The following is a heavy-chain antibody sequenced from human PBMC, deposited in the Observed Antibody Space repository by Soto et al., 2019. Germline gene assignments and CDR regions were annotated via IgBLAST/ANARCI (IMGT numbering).Heavy chain of an antibody. Sequence: QVQLVQSGAEVKKPGSSVKVSCKASGGTFSNYVVNWVRQAPGQGLEWMGRIIPISGAANYAQKLQGRVTITADKSTSTSYMELRSLRAADTSVYYCARDMTSTVVPYFDCWGQGTLVTVSS. CDR1: GGTFSNYV. J-gene: IGHJ4*02. V-gene: IGHV1-69*06. CDR2: IIPISGAA. D-gene: IGHD2-21*01. CDR3: ARDMTSTVVPYFDC.